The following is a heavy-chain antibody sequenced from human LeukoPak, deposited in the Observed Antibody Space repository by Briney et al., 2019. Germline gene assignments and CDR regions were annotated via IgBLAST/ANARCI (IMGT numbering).Heavy chain of an antibody. CDR3: ARIRDPSQGDGYFDY. Sequence: GGSLRLSCAASGFTVSNNYMGWVRQAPGKGLEWVSVLYSGSSTYYADSVKGRFTISRDNSKNTLYLQMNSLRAEDTAVYYCARIRDPSQGDGYFDYWGQGTLVTVSS. CDR1: GFTVSNNY. J-gene: IGHJ4*02. V-gene: IGHV3-66*01. CDR2: LYSGSST. D-gene: IGHD3-16*01.